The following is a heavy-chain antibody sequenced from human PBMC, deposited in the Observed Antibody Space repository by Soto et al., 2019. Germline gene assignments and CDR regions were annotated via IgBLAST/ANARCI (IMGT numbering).Heavy chain of an antibody. CDR2: TSYDGNNE. Sequence: SLRLSCAASGFTFSNYAMHWVRQAPGKGLEWVALTSYDGNNEYYTDSVKGRFTISRDNSKNTLFLQMNSPRPEDTAVYYCAKDKGVFNWATSYFDYWGQGALVNVSS. J-gene: IGHJ4*02. D-gene: IGHD1-1*01. V-gene: IGHV3-30*18. CDR1: GFTFSNYA. CDR3: AKDKGVFNWATSYFDY.